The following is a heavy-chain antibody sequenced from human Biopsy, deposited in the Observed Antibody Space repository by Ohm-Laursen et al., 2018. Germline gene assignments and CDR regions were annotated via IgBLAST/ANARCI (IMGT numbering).Heavy chain of an antibody. CDR3: VRGADYYDPYHYYALDV. CDR1: GESFNGYY. J-gene: IGHJ6*02. V-gene: IGHV4-34*01. Sequence: LSLTCAVYGESFNGYYWSWIRQTPGKGLEWIGEINHSGRTNYNPSLKSRVTISVDTSKNQFSLKVRSVTAAGTAVYYCVRGADYYDPYHYYALDVWGQGTTVTVSS. CDR2: INHSGRT. D-gene: IGHD3-22*01.